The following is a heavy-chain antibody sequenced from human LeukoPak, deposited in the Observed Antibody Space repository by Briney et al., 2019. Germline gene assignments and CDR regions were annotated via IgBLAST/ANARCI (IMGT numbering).Heavy chain of an antibody. CDR2: INPNSGGT. Sequence: ASVKVSCKASGYTFTGYYMHWVRQAPGQGLEWMGWINPNSGGTNYAQKFQGWVTMTRDTSISTAYMELSRLGSDDTAVYYCARTGRYCSGGSCYSGAGGAFDIWGQGTMVTVSS. CDR3: ARTGRYCSGGSCYSGAGGAFDI. V-gene: IGHV1-2*04. D-gene: IGHD2-15*01. J-gene: IGHJ3*02. CDR1: GYTFTGYY.